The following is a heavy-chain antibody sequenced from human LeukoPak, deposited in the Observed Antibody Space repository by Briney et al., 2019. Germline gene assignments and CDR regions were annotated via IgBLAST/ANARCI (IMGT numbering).Heavy chain of an antibody. CDR2: MNQDGSGK. CDR1: GFTFSSYG. Sequence: GGSLRLSCAASGFTFSSYGMSWVRQAPGKGLERVANMNQDGSGKYYVDSAKGRFAISRDNAKNSLYLQMNNLRAEDTAVYYCARDNDRKDDSWGQGTLVTVSS. J-gene: IGHJ5*02. CDR3: ARDNDRKDDS. D-gene: IGHD3-16*01. V-gene: IGHV3-7*01.